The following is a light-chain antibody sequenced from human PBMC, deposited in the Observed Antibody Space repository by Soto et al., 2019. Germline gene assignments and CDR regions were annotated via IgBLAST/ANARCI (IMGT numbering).Light chain of an antibody. CDR2: EVT. J-gene: IGLJ2*01. CDR1: NSDVGGYNY. V-gene: IGLV2-8*01. Sequence: QSVLTQPPSASGSPGQSVTISCTGTNSDVGGYNYVSWYQQHPGKAPKLMIYEVTKRPSGVPDRFSGSKSGKTASLTVSGLQAEDEADYYCSSYAGSNNVVFGGGTKVTVL. CDR3: SSYAGSNNVV.